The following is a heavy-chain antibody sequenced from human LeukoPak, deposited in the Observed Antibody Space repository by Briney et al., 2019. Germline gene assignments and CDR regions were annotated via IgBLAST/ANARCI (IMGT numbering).Heavy chain of an antibody. J-gene: IGHJ4*02. CDR1: GGSISGYY. V-gene: IGHV4-59*01. CDR3: ARVRLKVGATDYFDY. Sequence: SETLSLTCTVSGGSISGYYWSWIRQPPGKGLEWIGYIYYSGSTNYNPSLKSRVTISVDTSKNQFSLKLSSVTAADTAVYYCARVRLKVGATDYFDYWGQGTLVTVSS. D-gene: IGHD1-26*01. CDR2: IYYSGST.